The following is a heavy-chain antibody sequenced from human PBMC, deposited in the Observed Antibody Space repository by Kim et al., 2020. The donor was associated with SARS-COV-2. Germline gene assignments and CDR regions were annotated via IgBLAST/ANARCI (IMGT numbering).Heavy chain of an antibody. Sequence: SETLSLTCSVSGGSISSGGHYWTWIRQFPGKGLEWIGYIYYSGSTYYNPSLKSRVTISVDTSKNQFSLKLTSVTAADTAEYYCARVNLSGRAHFFGVDVWGQGTTVSVSS. V-gene: IGHV4-31*03. CDR2: IYYSGST. D-gene: IGHD1-26*01. CDR1: GGSISSGGHY. CDR3: ARVNLSGRAHFFGVDV. J-gene: IGHJ6*02.